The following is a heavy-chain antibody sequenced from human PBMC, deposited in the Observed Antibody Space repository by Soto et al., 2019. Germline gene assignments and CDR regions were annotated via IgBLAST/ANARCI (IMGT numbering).Heavy chain of an antibody. J-gene: IGHJ6*02. D-gene: IGHD4-17*01. CDR2: MNPNSGNT. Sequence: ASVKVSCKASGYTFTSYDINWVRQATGQGLEWMGWMNPNSGNTGYAQKFQGRVTMTRNTSISTVYMELSSLRSEDTAVYYCARGVGNYGGNWDYYGMDVWGQGTTVTVSS. V-gene: IGHV1-8*01. CDR1: GYTFTSYD. CDR3: ARGVGNYGGNWDYYGMDV.